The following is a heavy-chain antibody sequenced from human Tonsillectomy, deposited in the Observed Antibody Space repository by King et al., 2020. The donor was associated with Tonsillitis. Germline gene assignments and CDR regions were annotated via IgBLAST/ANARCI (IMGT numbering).Heavy chain of an antibody. J-gene: IGHJ4*02. V-gene: IGHV4-59*08. CDR1: GGSISSYY. D-gene: IGHD3-22*01. CDR3: ARLTYYYDSSGYYQPELFDN. Sequence: QLQESGPGLVKPSETLSLTCTVSGGSISSYYWSWIRQPPGKGLEWIGYIFHSGSTNHNPSLKSRVTISVDTSKNQFSLKLSSVTAADTAVYYCARLTYYYDSSGYYQPELFDNWGQGTLVTVSS. CDR2: IFHSGST.